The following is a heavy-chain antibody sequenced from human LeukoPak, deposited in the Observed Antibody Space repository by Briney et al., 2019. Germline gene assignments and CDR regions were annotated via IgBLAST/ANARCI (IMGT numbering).Heavy chain of an antibody. V-gene: IGHV3-21*04. J-gene: IGHJ4*02. CDR1: GFTFSSYS. CDR2: ISSSSSYI. CDR3: ANLGSSGWSVDY. Sequence: GGSLRLSCAASGFTFSSYSMNWVRQAPGKGLEWVSSISSSSSYIYYADSVKGRFTISRDNAKNSLYLQMNSLRAEDMAVYYCANLGSSGWSVDYWGQGTLVTVSS. D-gene: IGHD6-19*01.